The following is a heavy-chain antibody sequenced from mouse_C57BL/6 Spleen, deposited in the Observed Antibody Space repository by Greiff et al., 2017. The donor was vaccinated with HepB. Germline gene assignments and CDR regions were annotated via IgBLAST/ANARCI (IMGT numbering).Heavy chain of an antibody. CDR1: GFTFSSYG. Sequence: EVKLVESGGDLVKPGGSLKLSCAASGFTFSSYGMSWVRQTPDKRLEWVATISSGGSYTYYPDSVTGRCTISRDNAKNTLYLQMSSLKSEDTAMYYCARQGLGRGAYCGQGTLVTVSA. V-gene: IGHV5-6*01. D-gene: IGHD4-1*01. CDR3: ARQGLGRGAY. J-gene: IGHJ3*01. CDR2: ISSGGSYT.